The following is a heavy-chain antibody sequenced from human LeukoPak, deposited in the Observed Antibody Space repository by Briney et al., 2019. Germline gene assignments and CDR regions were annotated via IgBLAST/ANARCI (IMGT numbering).Heavy chain of an antibody. V-gene: IGHV3-48*04. Sequence: GGSLRLSCAASGFTFSSYTMNWVRQAPGKGLEWVSYISSSSSTIYYAVSVKGRFTISRDNAKNSLYLQMNSLRAEDTAVYYCASGIAGAEHDYWGQGTLVTVSS. D-gene: IGHD1-26*01. CDR1: GFTFSSYT. CDR3: ASGIAGAEHDY. CDR2: ISSSSSTI. J-gene: IGHJ4*02.